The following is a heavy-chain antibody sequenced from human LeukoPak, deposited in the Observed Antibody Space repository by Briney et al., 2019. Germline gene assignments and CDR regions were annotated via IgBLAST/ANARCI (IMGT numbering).Heavy chain of an antibody. CDR2: IFYSGST. CDR3: ARSVHGYKDY. Sequence: SETLSLTCTVSGGSISTSNYYWGWIRQPPGKGLEWIGNIFYSGSTYYSPSLRSRVTISLDTSRNQFSLKLNSVTAADTAVYYCARSVHGYKDYWGQGTLVTVSS. V-gene: IGHV4-39*07. J-gene: IGHJ4*02. CDR1: GGSISTSNYY. D-gene: IGHD5-24*01.